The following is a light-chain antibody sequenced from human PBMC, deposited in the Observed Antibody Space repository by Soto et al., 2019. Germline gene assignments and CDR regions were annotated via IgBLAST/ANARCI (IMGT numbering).Light chain of an antibody. Sequence: DIQLPQSPSPVSAYVGARGTLTCRASQGISSWLAWYQQKPGKASKLLIYAASSLQSGVPSRFSGSGSGTDFTLTISSLQPEEFATYYCQQANSFPLTFGGGTKVDIK. CDR2: AAS. V-gene: IGKV1D-12*01. CDR1: QGISSW. J-gene: IGKJ4*01. CDR3: QQANSFPLT.